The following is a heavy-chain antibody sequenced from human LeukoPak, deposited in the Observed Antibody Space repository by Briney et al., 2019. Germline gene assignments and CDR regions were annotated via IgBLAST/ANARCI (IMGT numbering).Heavy chain of an antibody. CDR3: ARPFGGVIVYYFDY. CDR2: ISYGGSNK. Sequence: PGGSLRLSCAASGFTFSSYAMHWVRQAPGKGLEWVAVISYGGSNKYYADSVKGRFTISRDNSKNTLYLQMNSLRAEDTAVYYCARPFGGVIVYYFDYWGQGTLVTVSS. D-gene: IGHD3-16*02. V-gene: IGHV3-30-3*01. CDR1: GFTFSSYA. J-gene: IGHJ4*02.